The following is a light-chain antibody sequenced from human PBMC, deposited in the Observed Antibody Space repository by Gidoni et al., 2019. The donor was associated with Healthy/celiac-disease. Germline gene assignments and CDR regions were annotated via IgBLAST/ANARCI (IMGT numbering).Light chain of an antibody. V-gene: IGKV3-11*01. J-gene: IGKJ4*01. CDR1: QSVISY. CDR3: QQRSNWPPLT. Sequence: EIVLTQSPATLSLSPGERATLSCRASQSVISYLAWYQQKPGQAPRLLIYDASNRATGIPARFSVSGSGTDFTLTISSLEPEDFAVYYCQQRSNWPPLTFXGXTKVEIK. CDR2: DAS.